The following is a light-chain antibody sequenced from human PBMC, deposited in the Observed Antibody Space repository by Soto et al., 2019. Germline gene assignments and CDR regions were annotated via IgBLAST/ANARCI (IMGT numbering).Light chain of an antibody. J-gene: IGLJ1*01. CDR2: DVS. CDR1: SSDVGAYNY. V-gene: IGLV2-11*01. Sequence: QSALTQPRSVSGSPGQSVTISCSGTSSDVGAYNYVSWYQHHPGKAPKFMIYDVSKRPSGVPDRFSGSKSGNTASLTISGLQAEDEADYYCCSYTSASTLVFGTGTKLTVL. CDR3: CSYTSASTLV.